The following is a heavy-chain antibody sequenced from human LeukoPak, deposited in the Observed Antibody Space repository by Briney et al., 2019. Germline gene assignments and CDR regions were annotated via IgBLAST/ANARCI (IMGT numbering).Heavy chain of an antibody. J-gene: IGHJ5*02. Sequence: PGGSLRLSCAASGFTFSSYWMSWVRQAPGKGMEFISYISLSGSPKYYADSVKGRFTISRDNDRNSLYLEMTGLRAEDTAVYYCAVYYDGTLYQVAWLDAWGQGTLVTVSS. D-gene: IGHD3-16*01. CDR2: ISLSGSPK. CDR1: GFTFSSYW. CDR3: AVYYDGTLYQVAWLDA. V-gene: IGHV3-48*04.